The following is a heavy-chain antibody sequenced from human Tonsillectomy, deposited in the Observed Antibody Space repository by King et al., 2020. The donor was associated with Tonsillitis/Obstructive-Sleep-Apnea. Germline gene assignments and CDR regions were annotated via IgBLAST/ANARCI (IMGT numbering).Heavy chain of an antibody. CDR2: IYYSGST. CDR1: GVSISSYY. D-gene: IGHD3-9*01. CDR3: ARAYYDILTGYLDDAFDI. Sequence: VQLQESGPGLVKPSETLSLTCTVSGVSISSYYWSWIRQPPGKGLEWIGSIYYSGSTNYNPSLKSRVTISVDTSKNQFSLKLSSVTAADTAVYYCARAYYDILTGYLDDAFDIWGQGTMVTVSS. V-gene: IGHV4-59*08. J-gene: IGHJ3*02.